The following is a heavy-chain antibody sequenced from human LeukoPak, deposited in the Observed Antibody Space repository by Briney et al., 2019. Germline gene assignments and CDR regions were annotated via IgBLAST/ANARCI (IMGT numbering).Heavy chain of an antibody. CDR3: ARLLTVTTRNDY. Sequence: GGSLRLSCAASGFTVSSNYMSWVRQAPGKGLEWVSVIYSGGSTYYADSVKGRFTISRDNSKNTLYLQMNSLRAEDTAVYYCARLLTVTTRNDYWGQGTLVTVSS. J-gene: IGHJ4*02. CDR2: IYSGGST. D-gene: IGHD4-17*01. CDR1: GFTVSSNY. V-gene: IGHV3-53*01.